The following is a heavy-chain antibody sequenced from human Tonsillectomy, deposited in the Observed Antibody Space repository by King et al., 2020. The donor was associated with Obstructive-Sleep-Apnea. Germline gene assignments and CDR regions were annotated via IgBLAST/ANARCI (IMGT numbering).Heavy chain of an antibody. CDR1: GLTFSSYG. CDR2: IRYDGTNK. V-gene: IGHV3-30*02. Sequence: VQLVESWGGVVQPGRSLRLSCEASGLTFSSYGMHWVRQAPGKGLEWVAFIRYDGTNKYYADSVKGRFTISRDNSKNTLYLQMNSLRAEDTAVFYCAIFHYXILTGXQXXAFDIWGQGTMVTVSS. J-gene: IGHJ3*02. CDR3: AIFHYXILTGXQXXAFDI. D-gene: IGHD3-9*01.